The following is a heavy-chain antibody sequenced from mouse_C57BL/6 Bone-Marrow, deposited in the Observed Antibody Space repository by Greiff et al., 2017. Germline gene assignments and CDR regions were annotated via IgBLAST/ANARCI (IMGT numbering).Heavy chain of an antibody. V-gene: IGHV1-64*01. CDR2: IHPNSGST. J-gene: IGHJ4*01. D-gene: IGHD2-1*01. CDR1: GYTFTSYW. Sequence: QVQLQQPGAELVKPGASVKLSCKASGYTFTSYWMHWVKQRPGQGLEWIGMIHPNSGSTNYNEKFKSKATLTVDKSYSTAYMQLSSLTSEDSAVYYCARGDYGNHHYAMDYWGQGTSVTVSS. CDR3: ARGDYGNHHYAMDY.